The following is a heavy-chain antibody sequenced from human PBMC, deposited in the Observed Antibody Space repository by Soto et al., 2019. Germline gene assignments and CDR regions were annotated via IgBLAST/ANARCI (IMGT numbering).Heavy chain of an antibody. V-gene: IGHV1-2*04. D-gene: IGHD3-10*01. Sequence: ASVKVSCKASGYTFTGYYMHWVRQAPGQGLEWMGWINPNSGGTNYAQKFQGWVTMTRDTSISTAYMELSRLRSDDTAVYYCARDPNYYDSGSPDKFDYWGQGTLVTVSS. CDR2: INPNSGGT. CDR1: GYTFTGYY. J-gene: IGHJ4*02. CDR3: ARDPNYYDSGSPDKFDY.